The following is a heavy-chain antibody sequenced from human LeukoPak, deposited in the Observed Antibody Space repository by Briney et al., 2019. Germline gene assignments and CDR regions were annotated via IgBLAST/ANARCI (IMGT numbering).Heavy chain of an antibody. Sequence: PSETLSLTCAVYGGSFSGYYWSWIRQPPGKGLEWIGEINHSGSTNYNPSLKSRVTISVDTSKNQFSLKLSSVTAADTAVYYCARDPLGKEWFDPWGQGTLVTVSS. CDR2: INHSGST. CDR1: GGSFSGYY. CDR3: ARDPLGKEWFDP. D-gene: IGHD1-26*01. V-gene: IGHV4-34*01. J-gene: IGHJ5*02.